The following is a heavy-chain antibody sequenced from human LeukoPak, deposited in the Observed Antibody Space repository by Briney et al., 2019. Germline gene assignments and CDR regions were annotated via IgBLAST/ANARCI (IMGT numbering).Heavy chain of an antibody. CDR2: IYYSGST. D-gene: IGHD1-26*01. CDR1: GGSISSYY. J-gene: IGHJ5*02. V-gene: IGHV4-59*12. CDR3: ARETRVGARGPVSDNWFDP. Sequence: SETLSLTCTVSGGSISSYYWSWIRQPPGKGLEWIGYIYYSGSTNYNPSLKSRVTISVDRSKNQFSLKLSSVTAADTAVYYCARETRVGARGPVSDNWFDPWGQGTLVTVSS.